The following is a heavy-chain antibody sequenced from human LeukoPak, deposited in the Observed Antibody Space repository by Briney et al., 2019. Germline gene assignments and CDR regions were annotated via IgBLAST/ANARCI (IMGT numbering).Heavy chain of an antibody. Sequence: ASVKVSCKASGYTFTGYYMHWVRQAPGQGLEWMGWINPNSGGTNYAQKFQGRVTMTRNTSISTAYMELSSLRSEDTAVYYCARGYDSTFDYWGQGTLVTVSS. V-gene: IGHV1-2*02. CDR2: INPNSGGT. J-gene: IGHJ4*02. CDR3: ARGYDSTFDY. D-gene: IGHD2-15*01. CDR1: GYTFTGYY.